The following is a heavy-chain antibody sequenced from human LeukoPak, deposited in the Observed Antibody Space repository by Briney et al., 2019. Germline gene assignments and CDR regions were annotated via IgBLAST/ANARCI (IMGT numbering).Heavy chain of an antibody. CDR3: ARSGRTGDYTFDY. J-gene: IGHJ4*02. D-gene: IGHD7-27*01. Sequence: ASVMVSCKASGYTFTGYYMHWVRQAPGQGLEWMGWINPNSGGTNYAQKFQGRVTMTRDTSISTAYMELSRLRSDDTAVYYCARSGRTGDYTFDYWGQGTLVTVSS. V-gene: IGHV1-2*02. CDR1: GYTFTGYY. CDR2: INPNSGGT.